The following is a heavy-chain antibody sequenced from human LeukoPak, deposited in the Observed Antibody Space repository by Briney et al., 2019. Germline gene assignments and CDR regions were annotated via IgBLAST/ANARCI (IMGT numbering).Heavy chain of an antibody. V-gene: IGHV3-30*02. J-gene: IGHJ4*02. Sequence: GGSLRLSCVASGFTFNTFGMNWVRQAPGKGLEWVSFLLYDGRNQYYADSVKGRFTISRDNPKNTVYLQMSSLRPEDTAVYYCAKDPVAGAPSYYFDIWGQGTLVTVSS. D-gene: IGHD6-19*01. CDR2: LLYDGRNQ. CDR3: AKDPVAGAPSYYFDI. CDR1: GFTFNTFG.